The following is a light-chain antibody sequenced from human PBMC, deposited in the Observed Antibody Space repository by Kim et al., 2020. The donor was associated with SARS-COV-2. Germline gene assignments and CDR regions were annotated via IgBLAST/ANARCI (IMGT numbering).Light chain of an antibody. CDR3: QQSYNFPRT. CDR1: QSVSRW. CDR2: RTS. V-gene: IGKV1-39*01. J-gene: IGKJ1*01. Sequence: ASVGDRVTITCRASQSVSRWLNWYQQRPGKAPRLLIYRTSTLQTGVPPRFSGSASGTDFTLTINTLQPEDFATYYCQQSYNFPRTFGQGTKVDIK.